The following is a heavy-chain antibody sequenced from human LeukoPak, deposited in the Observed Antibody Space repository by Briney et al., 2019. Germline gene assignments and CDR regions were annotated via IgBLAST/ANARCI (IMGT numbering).Heavy chain of an antibody. J-gene: IGHJ3*02. V-gene: IGHV1-2*02. CDR3: ARDFLYDFWSGYPPRYAFDI. CDR1: GYTFTGYY. D-gene: IGHD3-3*01. CDR2: INPNSGGT. Sequence: GASVKVSCKASGYTFTGYYIHWVRQAPGQGLEWMGWINPNSGGTNYAQKFQGRVTMTRDTSISTAYMELSRLTSDDTAVYYCARDFLYDFWSGYPPRYAFDIWGQGTMVTVSS.